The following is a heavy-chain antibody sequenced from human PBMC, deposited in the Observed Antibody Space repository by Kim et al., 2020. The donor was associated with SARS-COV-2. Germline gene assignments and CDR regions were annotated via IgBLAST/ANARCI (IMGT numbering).Heavy chain of an antibody. J-gene: IGHJ4*02. CDR3: ARDRGSGWYIFDY. Sequence: YADSVKGRFTISRDNAKNSLYLQMNSLRAEDTASYHCARDRGSGWYIFDYWGQGTLVTVSS. V-gene: IGHV3-20*01. D-gene: IGHD6-19*01.